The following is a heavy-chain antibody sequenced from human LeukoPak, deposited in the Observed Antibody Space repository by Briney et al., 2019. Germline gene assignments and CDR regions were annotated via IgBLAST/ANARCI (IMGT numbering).Heavy chain of an antibody. CDR3: AISIVVVPAANLRFDY. D-gene: IGHD2-2*01. J-gene: IGHJ4*02. CDR2: ISGSGGST. V-gene: IGHV3-23*01. Sequence: GGSLRLSCAASGFTFSSYAMSWVRQAPGKGLEWVSAISGSGGSTYYADSVKGRFTISRDNSKNTLYLQMNSLRAEDTAVYYCAISIVVVPAANLRFDYWGQGTLVTVSS. CDR1: GFTFSSYA.